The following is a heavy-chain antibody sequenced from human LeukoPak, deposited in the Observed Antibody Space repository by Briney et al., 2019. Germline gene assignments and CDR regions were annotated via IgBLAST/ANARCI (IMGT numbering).Heavy chain of an antibody. CDR2: ISYDESDK. Sequence: GGSLRLSCAASGFTFSNYGMHWVRQAPGKGLGWVAVISYDESDKYYADSVKGRFTISRDNSKNTLYLQMNSLRPEDTVVYYCAKGVVAATNAAYYGMDVWGQGTTVTVSS. CDR3: AKGVVAATNAAYYGMDV. CDR1: GFTFSNYG. V-gene: IGHV3-30*18. J-gene: IGHJ6*02. D-gene: IGHD2-15*01.